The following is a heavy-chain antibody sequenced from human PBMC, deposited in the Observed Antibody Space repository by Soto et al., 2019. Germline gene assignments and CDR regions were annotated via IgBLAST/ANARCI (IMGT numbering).Heavy chain of an antibody. D-gene: IGHD2-2*01. CDR2: FDPEDGET. CDR3: AKMGLRGYCSSTSCLHNWFDP. J-gene: IGHJ5*02. CDR1: GYTLTELS. V-gene: IGHV1-24*01. Sequence: GASVKVSCKVSGYTLTELSMHWVRQAPGKGLEWMGGFDPEDGETIYAQKFQGRVTMTEDTSTDTAYMELSSLRSEDTAVYYCAKMGLRGYCSSTSCLHNWFDPWGQRTLVTVSS.